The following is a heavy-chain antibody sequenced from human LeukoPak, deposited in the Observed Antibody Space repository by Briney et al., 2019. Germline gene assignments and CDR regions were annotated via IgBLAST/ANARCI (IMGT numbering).Heavy chain of an antibody. CDR1: GFTFSSYA. Sequence: GGSLRLSCAASGFTFSSYAMHWVRQAPGKGLEYVSAISSNGGSTYYANSVKGRFTISRDNSKNTLYLQMGSVRAEDMAVYYCAREPNTAMATGAFDYWGQGTLVTVSS. D-gene: IGHD5-18*01. CDR2: ISSNGGST. V-gene: IGHV3-64*01. J-gene: IGHJ4*02. CDR3: AREPNTAMATGAFDY.